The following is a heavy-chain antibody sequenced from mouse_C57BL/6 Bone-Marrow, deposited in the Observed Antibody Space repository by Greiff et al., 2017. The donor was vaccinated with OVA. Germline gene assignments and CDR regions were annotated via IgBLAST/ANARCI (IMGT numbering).Heavy chain of an antibody. CDR1: GYTFTSYW. D-gene: IGHD5-5*01. J-gene: IGHJ4*01. CDR3: ARGDYPAMDY. CDR2: IYPSDSET. Sequence: QQSCKASGYTFTSYWMDWVKQRPGQGLEWIGNIYPSDSETHYNQKFKDKATLTVDKSSSTAYMQLSSLTSEDSAVYYCARGDYPAMDYWGQGTSVTVSS. V-gene: IGHV1-61*01.